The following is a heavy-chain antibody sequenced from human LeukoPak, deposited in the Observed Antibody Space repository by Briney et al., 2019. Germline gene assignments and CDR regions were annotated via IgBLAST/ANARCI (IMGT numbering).Heavy chain of an antibody. Sequence: GASVKVSCKASGYTFTSYGISWVRQAPGQGLEWMGWINPNSGGTDYVQRFQGRVTMTRDTSITTAYMEVSRLRSDDTALYYCARDLLHESFDYWGQGTLVTVSS. CDR2: INPNSGGT. J-gene: IGHJ4*02. V-gene: IGHV1-2*02. CDR1: GYTFTSYG. CDR3: ARDLLHESFDY.